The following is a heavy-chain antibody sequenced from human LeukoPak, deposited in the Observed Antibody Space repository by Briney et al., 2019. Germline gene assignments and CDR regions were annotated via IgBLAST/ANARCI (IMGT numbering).Heavy chain of an antibody. V-gene: IGHV1-46*01. CDR1: GYTFTNYY. CDR2: INPSVGMT. D-gene: IGHD2-21*02. Sequence: ASVKVSFKASGYTFTNYYMNWVRQAPGQGLQWMGLINPSVGMTTYAQKFQGRVTMTRDTSTSTVYMELSSLRSEDTAVYHCARFIPCGGDCYCFDYWGRGVLVTVSS. J-gene: IGHJ4*02. CDR3: ARFIPCGGDCYCFDY.